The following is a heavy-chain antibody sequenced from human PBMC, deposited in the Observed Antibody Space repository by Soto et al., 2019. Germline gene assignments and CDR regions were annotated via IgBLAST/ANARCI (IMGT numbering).Heavy chain of an antibody. Sequence: PGESLKISCKGSGYSFTSYWISWVRQMPGKGLEWMGRIDPSDSYTNYSPSFQGHVTISADKSISTAYLQWSSLKASDTAMYYCARQYCTNGVCYTGAFDIWGQGTMVTV. CDR1: GYSFTSYW. J-gene: IGHJ3*02. V-gene: IGHV5-10-1*01. CDR3: ARQYCTNGVCYTGAFDI. D-gene: IGHD2-8*01. CDR2: IDPSDSYT.